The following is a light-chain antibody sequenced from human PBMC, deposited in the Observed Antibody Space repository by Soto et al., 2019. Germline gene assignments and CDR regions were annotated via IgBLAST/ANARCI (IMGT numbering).Light chain of an antibody. J-gene: IGKJ4*01. V-gene: IGKV3-20*01. Sequence: EIVMTQSPATRSVSPGERATLSCRASQSVSRNLAWYQQKPGQAPRLLIYGASIRATGIPDRFSGSGSGTDFTLTISRLEHEDFAVYYCQQYGSSTGTFGGGTKVDIK. CDR2: GAS. CDR3: QQYGSSTGT. CDR1: QSVSRN.